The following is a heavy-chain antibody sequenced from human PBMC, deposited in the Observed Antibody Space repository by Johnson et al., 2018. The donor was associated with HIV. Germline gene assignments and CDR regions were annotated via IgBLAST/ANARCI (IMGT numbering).Heavy chain of an antibody. CDR1: GFTFDDDG. J-gene: IGHJ3*02. V-gene: IGHV3-30*03. CDR3: AREGPYWAFDI. CDR2: ISSDGSTK. D-gene: IGHD2-15*01. Sequence: QVQLVESGGGVVRPGGSLRLSCTASGFTFDDDGMSWVRQVPGKGLEWVAVISSDGSTKHYADSVKGRFTISRDNAKNSLYLQMNSLRAEDTAVYYCAREGPYWAFDIWGQGTMVTVSS.